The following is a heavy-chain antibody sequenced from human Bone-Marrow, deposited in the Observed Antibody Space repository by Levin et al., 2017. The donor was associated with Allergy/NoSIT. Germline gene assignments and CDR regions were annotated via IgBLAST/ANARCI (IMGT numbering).Heavy chain of an antibody. V-gene: IGHV3-11*01. CDR1: GFTFRDHF. CDR2: ISSAGNTI. D-gene: IGHD5-18*01. J-gene: IGHJ4*02. CDR3: ARGSNVGYGYYFDR. Sequence: GESLKISCAVSGFTFRDHFMAWIRQAPGKGLEWVSYISSAGNTILYADSVRGRFTISRDNAENSLYLQMDTLRDEDTAVYFCARGSNVGYGYYFDRWGQGSLVTVSS.